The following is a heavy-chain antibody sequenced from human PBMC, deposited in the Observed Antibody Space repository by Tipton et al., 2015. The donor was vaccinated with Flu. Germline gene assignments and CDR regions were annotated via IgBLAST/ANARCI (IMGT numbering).Heavy chain of an antibody. CDR3: ARHSALDSSSWALDY. Sequence: TLSLTCAVYGGSFSGYYWSWIRQPPGKGLEWIGEINHSGSTNYNPSLKSRVTISVDTSKNQFSLTLSSVTAADTAVYYCARHSALDSSSWALDYWGQGTLVTVSS. CDR2: INHSGST. V-gene: IGHV4-34*01. CDR1: GGSFSGYY. D-gene: IGHD6-13*01. J-gene: IGHJ4*02.